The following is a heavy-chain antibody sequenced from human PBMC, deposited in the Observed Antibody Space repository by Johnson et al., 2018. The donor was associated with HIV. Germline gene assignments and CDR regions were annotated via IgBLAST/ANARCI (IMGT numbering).Heavy chain of an antibody. CDR3: ARDRCSSTTCLDAFDI. D-gene: IGHD2-2*01. V-gene: IGHV3-7*01. CDR1: GFTFSSYW. CDR2: IKQDGSEK. J-gene: IGHJ3*02. Sequence: VQLVESGGGVVQPGRSLRLSCAASGFTFSSYWMSWVRQAPGKGLEWVANIKQDGSEKYYVDSVKGRFTISRDNAKNSLYLQMNSLRAEDTAVYYCARDRCSSTTCLDAFDIWGQGTMVTVSS.